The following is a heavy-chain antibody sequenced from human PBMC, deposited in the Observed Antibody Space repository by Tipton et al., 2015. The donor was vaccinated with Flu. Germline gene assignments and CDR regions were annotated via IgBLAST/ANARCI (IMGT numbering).Heavy chain of an antibody. CDR2: IYYSGST. V-gene: IGHV4-39*07. CDR3: AKDLGGMYSSGANYGMDV. D-gene: IGHD6-19*01. J-gene: IGHJ6*02. Sequence: TLSLTCTVSGGSISSSSYYWGWIRQPPGKGLEWIGSIYYSGSTYYNPSLKSRVTISVDTSKNQFSLKLSSVTAADTAVYYCAKDLGGMYSSGANYGMDVWGQGTTVTVSS. CDR1: GGSISSSSYY.